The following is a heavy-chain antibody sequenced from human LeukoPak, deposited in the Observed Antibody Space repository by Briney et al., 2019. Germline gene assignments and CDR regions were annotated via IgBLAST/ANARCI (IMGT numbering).Heavy chain of an antibody. CDR2: INPNSGGT. Sequence: ASVKVSCKTSGYKFTDYYIHWVRQAPGQGLEWMGWINPNSGGTNYAQKFQSCVTMTRDTSITTVYMELSRVTSDDTAVYYCARRVGARDEWYSAPWGRGTLVTVSS. J-gene: IGHJ2*01. D-gene: IGHD1-26*01. V-gene: IGHV1-2*04. CDR3: ARRVGARDEWYSAP. CDR1: GYKFTDYY.